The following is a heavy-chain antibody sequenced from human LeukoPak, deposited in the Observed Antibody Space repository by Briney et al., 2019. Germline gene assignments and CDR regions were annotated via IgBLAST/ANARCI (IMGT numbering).Heavy chain of an antibody. V-gene: IGHV1-2*02. J-gene: IGHJ4*02. Sequence: ASVKVSCKASGYTFTGYYMHWVRQAPGQGLEWMGWINPNSGGTNYAQKFQGRVTMTRDTSISTAYMELSRLRSDDTAVYYCARVACGGDCYAFDYWGQGTLVTVSS. CDR3: ARVACGGDCYAFDY. CDR2: INPNSGGT. D-gene: IGHD2-21*02. CDR1: GYTFTGYY.